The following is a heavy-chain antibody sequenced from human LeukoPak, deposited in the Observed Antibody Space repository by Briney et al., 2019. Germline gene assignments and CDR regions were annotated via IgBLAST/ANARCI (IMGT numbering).Heavy chain of an antibody. Sequence: GGSLRLSCAASGFTFSRYWMHWVRQAPGKGLVWVSRINRDGSTTDYADSVKGRFTISRDNAKNTLYLQMNSLRAEDTAVYYCARDYYGSGDYWGQGTLVTVSS. CDR1: GFTFSRYW. CDR2: INRDGSTT. V-gene: IGHV3-74*01. CDR3: ARDYYGSGDY. D-gene: IGHD3-10*01. J-gene: IGHJ4*02.